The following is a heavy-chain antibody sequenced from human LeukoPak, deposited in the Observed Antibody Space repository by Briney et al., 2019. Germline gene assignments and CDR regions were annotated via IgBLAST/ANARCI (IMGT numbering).Heavy chain of an antibody. J-gene: IGHJ4*02. D-gene: IGHD3-22*01. CDR1: GFTFSSYS. CDR2: ISSSSSYI. CDR3: ARSEYYYDSSGYHFDY. Sequence: PGGSLRLSCAASGFTFSSYSMNWVRQAPGKGLEWVSSISSSSSYIYYADSVKGRFTISRDNAKNSLYLQMNSLRAEDTAVYYCARSEYYYDSSGYHFDYWGQGTLVTVSS. V-gene: IGHV3-21*01.